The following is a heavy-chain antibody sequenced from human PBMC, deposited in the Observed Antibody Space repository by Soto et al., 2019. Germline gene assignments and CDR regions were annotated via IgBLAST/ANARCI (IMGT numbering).Heavy chain of an antibody. J-gene: IGHJ6*02. D-gene: IGHD3-3*01. V-gene: IGHV3-23*01. CDR3: VKDWSGNSCPCMDV. CDR2: ISGSGDRT. Sequence: EVQLLESGGDLVQPGGSLTLSCVASGFTFSNFAMSWVRRTPGEGLEWASSISGSGDRTYYADSVQGRFSISRVNSNNTLYLQMTSLGAADTATYYCVKDWSGNSCPCMDVWGQGTTVNVSS. CDR1: GFTFSNFA.